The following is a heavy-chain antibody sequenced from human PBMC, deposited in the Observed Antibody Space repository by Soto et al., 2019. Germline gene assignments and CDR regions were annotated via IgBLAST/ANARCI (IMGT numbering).Heavy chain of an antibody. CDR3: ARRADGIVYAVY. J-gene: IGHJ4*02. CDR2: ISGYNGNT. V-gene: IGHV1-18*01. CDR1: GYTFTIYG. D-gene: IGHD2-2*01. Sequence: QVQLVQSGTEVKKPGASVKVSCKASGYTFTIYGFNWVREAPGPGLEWMGWISGYNGNTNYPMKFQGRVTLTTDTPRSTGYMELRGLTSDDTAVYECARRADGIVYAVYWGQGTLVTVSS.